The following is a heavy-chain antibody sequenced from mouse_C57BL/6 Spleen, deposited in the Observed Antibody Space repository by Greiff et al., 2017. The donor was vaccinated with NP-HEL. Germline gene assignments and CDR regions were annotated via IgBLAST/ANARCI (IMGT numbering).Heavy chain of an antibody. Sequence: QVQLQQSGAELVKPGASVKISCKASGYAFSSYWMNWVKQRPGKGLEWIGQIYPGDGDTNYNGKFKGKATLTADKSSSTAYMQLSSLTSEDSAVYFCALTTVVDFYYAMDYWGQGTSVTVSS. CDR2: IYPGDGDT. CDR1: GYAFSSYW. J-gene: IGHJ4*01. D-gene: IGHD1-1*01. V-gene: IGHV1-80*01. CDR3: ALTTVVDFYYAMDY.